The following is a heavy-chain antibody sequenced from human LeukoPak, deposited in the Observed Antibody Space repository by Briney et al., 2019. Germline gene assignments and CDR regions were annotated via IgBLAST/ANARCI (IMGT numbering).Heavy chain of an antibody. Sequence: PSETLSLTCTVSGGSISSGGYYWSWIRQHPGKGLERIGCIYYSGSTYYNPSLKSRVTISVDTSKNQFSLKLSSVTAADTAVYYCARDPVGATYFDYWGQGTLVTVSS. CDR2: IYYSGST. D-gene: IGHD1-26*01. V-gene: IGHV4-31*03. CDR3: ARDPVGATYFDY. J-gene: IGHJ4*02. CDR1: GGSISSGGYY.